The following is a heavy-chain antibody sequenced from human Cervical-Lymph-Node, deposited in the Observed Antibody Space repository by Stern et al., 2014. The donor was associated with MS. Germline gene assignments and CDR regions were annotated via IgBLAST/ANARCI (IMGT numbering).Heavy chain of an antibody. V-gene: IGHV5-51*01. J-gene: IGHJ4*02. CDR1: GYTFTSYW. CDR3: ARQRYFDY. Sequence: EMQLVESGPEVKRPGESLKISCQASGYTFTSYWIGWVRQMPGKGLEWIAIIFPGGSDIRSSPSFQGQVTISADKSSSTAYLQWNNLKASDTAIYYCARQRYFDYLGQGTLVTVSS. CDR2: IFPGGSDI.